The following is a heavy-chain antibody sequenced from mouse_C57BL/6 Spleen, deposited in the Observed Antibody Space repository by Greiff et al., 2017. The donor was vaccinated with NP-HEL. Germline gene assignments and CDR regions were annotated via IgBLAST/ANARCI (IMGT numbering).Heavy chain of an antibody. CDR1: GYTFTDYN. Sequence: EVQLQQSGPELVKPGASVKMSCKASGYTFTDYNMHWVKQSHGKSLEWIGYINPNNGGTSYNQKFKGKATLTVNKSSSTAYMELRSLTSEYSAVYYCARERGYYYGSSYPAYWGQGTLVTVSA. J-gene: IGHJ3*01. D-gene: IGHD1-1*01. CDR2: INPNNGGT. CDR3: ARERGYYYGSSYPAY. V-gene: IGHV1-22*01.